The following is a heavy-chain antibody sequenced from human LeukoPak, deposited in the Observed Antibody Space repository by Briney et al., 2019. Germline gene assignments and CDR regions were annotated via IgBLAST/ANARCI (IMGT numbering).Heavy chain of an antibody. J-gene: IGHJ4*02. CDR3: ARASEQWLVLDY. D-gene: IGHD6-19*01. Sequence: PGGSLRLSCAASGFTFSSYWMHWVRQAPGKGLVWVSRINSDGNSIDYADSVKGRFTISRDNSKNTLYLQMNSLRAEDTAVYYCARASEQWLVLDYWGQGTLVTVSS. CDR2: INSDGNSI. CDR1: GFTFSSYW. V-gene: IGHV3-74*01.